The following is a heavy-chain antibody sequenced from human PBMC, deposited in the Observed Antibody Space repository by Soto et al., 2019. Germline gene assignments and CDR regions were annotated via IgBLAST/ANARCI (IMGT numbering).Heavy chain of an antibody. V-gene: IGHV4-59*01. CDR2: IYYSGST. CDR1: GGSISSYY. J-gene: IGHJ4*02. CDR3: ASGEGYCSGGSCYSDFDY. Sequence: SETLSLTCTVSGGSISSYYWSWIRQPPGKGLEWIGYIYYSGSTNYNPSLKSRVTISVDRSKNQFSLKLSSVTAADTAVYYCASGEGYCSGGSCYSDFDYWGQGTLVTVSS. D-gene: IGHD2-15*01.